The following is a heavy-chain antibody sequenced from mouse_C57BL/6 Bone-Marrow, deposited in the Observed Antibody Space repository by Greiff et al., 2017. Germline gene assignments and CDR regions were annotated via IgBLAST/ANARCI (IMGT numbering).Heavy chain of an antibody. J-gene: IGHJ3*01. CDR1: GFSLTSYG. D-gene: IGHD3-2*02. Sequence: VKLVESGPGLVAPSQSLSITCTVSGFSLTSYGVDWVRPSPGKGLEWLGVIWGVGSTNYNSALKSRLSISKDNSKSQVFLKMNSLQTDETAMYYCGSQDSSGYVSFAYWGQGTLVTVSA. V-gene: IGHV2-6*01. CDR2: IWGVGST. CDR3: GSQDSSGYVSFAY.